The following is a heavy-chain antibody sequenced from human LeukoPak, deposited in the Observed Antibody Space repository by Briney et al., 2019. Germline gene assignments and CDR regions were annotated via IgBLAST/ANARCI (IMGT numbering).Heavy chain of an antibody. CDR2: IYYSGST. CDR1: GGSISSSSYY. D-gene: IGHD3-10*01. J-gene: IGHJ4*02. CDR3: ARAEPGGFGHFDY. V-gene: IGHV4-39*07. Sequence: SETLSLTCTVSGGSISSSSYYWGWIRQPPGKGLEWIGSIYYSGSTYYNPSLKSRVTISVDTSKNQFSLKLRSVTAADTAVYYCARAEPGGFGHFDYWGQGTLVTVSS.